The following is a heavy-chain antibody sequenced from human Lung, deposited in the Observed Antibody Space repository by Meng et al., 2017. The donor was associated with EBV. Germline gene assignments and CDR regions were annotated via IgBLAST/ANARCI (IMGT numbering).Heavy chain of an antibody. CDR2: ISSSGSTT. D-gene: IGHD4-17*01. CDR3: AREFYGDTGGF. V-gene: IGHV3-11*01. Sequence: QGRRLRPGGGLAKLGGSRRLSCAASRFTFSDYYMSWLRQAPGKGLEWISYISSSGSTTYYADSVKGRFTISRDNAKNSLYLQMNSLRAEDTAVYYCAREFYGDTGGFWGRGTLVTVSS. J-gene: IGHJ4*02. CDR1: RFTFSDYY.